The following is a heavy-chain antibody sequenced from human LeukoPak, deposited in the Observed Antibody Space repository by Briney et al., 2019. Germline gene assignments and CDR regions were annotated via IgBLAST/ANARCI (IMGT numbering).Heavy chain of an antibody. D-gene: IGHD1-26*01. CDR2: IYYSGST. CDR3: ARSGSHRLYYFDY. Sequence: PSETLSLTCTVSGGSISSYYWSWIRQPPGKGLEWIGYIYYSGSTNYNPSLKSRVTISVDTSKNQFSLKLSSVTAADTAVYYCARSGSHRLYYFDYWGQGTLVTVSS. V-gene: IGHV4-59*08. J-gene: IGHJ4*02. CDR1: GGSISSYY.